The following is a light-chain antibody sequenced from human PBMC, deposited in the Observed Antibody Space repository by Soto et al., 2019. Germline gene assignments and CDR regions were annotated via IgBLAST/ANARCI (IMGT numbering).Light chain of an antibody. CDR3: QQYDYWPRT. Sequence: EIVLTQSPGTLSLSPGERATLSCRASQSISSNKLAWYQQKPGQAPRLLLFGVSNRATGIPARFSGSGSGTDFSLTISSLQSEDFAVYYCQQYDYWPRTFGQGTKVDIK. V-gene: IGKV3-15*01. CDR1: QSISSN. J-gene: IGKJ1*01. CDR2: GVS.